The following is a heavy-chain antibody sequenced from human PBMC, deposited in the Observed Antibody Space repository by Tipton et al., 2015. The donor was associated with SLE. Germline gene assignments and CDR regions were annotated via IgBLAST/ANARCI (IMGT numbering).Heavy chain of an antibody. V-gene: IGHV4-59*12. CDR3: AVNVVVKVQVDY. J-gene: IGHJ4*02. CDR2: IYYTGST. D-gene: IGHD2-21*01. Sequence: TLSLTCTVSGASITSYYWGWIRQPPGKGLEWIGYIYYTGSTNYNPSLKSRVTISLDTSKNQFSLKLTSVTAADTAVYYCAVNVVVKVQVDYWGPGALVTVSP. CDR1: GASITSYY.